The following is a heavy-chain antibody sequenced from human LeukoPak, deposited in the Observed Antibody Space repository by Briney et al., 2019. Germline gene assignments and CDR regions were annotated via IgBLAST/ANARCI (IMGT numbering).Heavy chain of an antibody. CDR3: ARGGLGNFDY. J-gene: IGHJ4*02. CDR2: IYHSGST. CDR1: GGSISRNSYY. D-gene: IGHD7-27*01. V-gene: IGHV4-30-2*01. Sequence: SETLSLTCTVSGGSISRNSYYWSWIRQPPGKGLEWIGYIYHSGSTYYNPSLKSRVTISVDRSKNQFSLKLSSVTAADTAVYYCARGGLGNFDYWGQGTLVTVSS.